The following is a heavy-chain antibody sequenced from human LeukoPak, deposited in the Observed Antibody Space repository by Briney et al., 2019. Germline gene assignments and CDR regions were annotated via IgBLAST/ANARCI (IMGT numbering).Heavy chain of an antibody. D-gene: IGHD3/OR15-3a*01. CDR1: GVSISSSNSY. V-gene: IGHV4-39*01. CDR2: IYYSGNT. CDR3: ARQTGSGLFILP. Sequence: SETLSLTCTVSGVSISSSNSYWGWIRQPPGKGLEWIGSIYYSGNTYYNASLKSQVPISIDTSKNQFSLKLTSVTAADTAVYYCARQTGSGLFILPGGQGTLVTVSS. J-gene: IGHJ4*02.